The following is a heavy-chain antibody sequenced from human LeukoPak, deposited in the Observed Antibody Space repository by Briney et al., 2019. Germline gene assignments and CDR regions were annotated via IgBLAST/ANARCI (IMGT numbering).Heavy chain of an antibody. CDR3: ARASSGYLAYYYYGMDV. CDR1: GGTFSSYA. V-gene: IGHV1-69*13. CDR2: IIPIFGTA. Sequence: SVKVSCKASGGTFSSYAISWVRQAPGQGLEWMGGIIPIFGTANYAQKFQGRVTSTADESTSTAYMELSSLRSEDTAVYYCARASSGYLAYYYYGMDVWGQGTTVTVSS. J-gene: IGHJ6*02. D-gene: IGHD5-12*01.